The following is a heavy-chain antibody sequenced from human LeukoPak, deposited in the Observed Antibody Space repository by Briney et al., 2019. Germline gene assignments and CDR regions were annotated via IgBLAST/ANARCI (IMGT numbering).Heavy chain of an antibody. Sequence: SETLSLTCTVSGGSISSYFWTWIRQPAGKGLEWIGRIYTSGITNYNPSLKSRLTMSEDTSKNQFSLNLSSVTAADTAVYYCARECSSSCPRGLDVWGQGTTVTVSS. CDR1: GGSISSYF. J-gene: IGHJ6*02. CDR3: ARECSSSCPRGLDV. CDR2: IYTSGIT. V-gene: IGHV4-4*07. D-gene: IGHD2-2*01.